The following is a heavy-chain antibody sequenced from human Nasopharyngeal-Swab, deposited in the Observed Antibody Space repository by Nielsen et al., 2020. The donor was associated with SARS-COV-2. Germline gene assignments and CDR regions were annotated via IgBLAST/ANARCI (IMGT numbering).Heavy chain of an antibody. V-gene: IGHV3-49*04. CDR2: IRSKAYGGTT. CDR1: GFTFGDYA. Sequence: GESLKISCTASGFTFGDYAMSWVRQAPGKGLEWVGFIRSKAYGGTTEYAASVKGRFTISRDDSKSIAYLQMNSLKTEDTAVYYCTRDRVVIKGHYYYGMDVWGQGTTVTVSS. J-gene: IGHJ6*02. D-gene: IGHD3-22*01. CDR3: TRDRVVIKGHYYYGMDV.